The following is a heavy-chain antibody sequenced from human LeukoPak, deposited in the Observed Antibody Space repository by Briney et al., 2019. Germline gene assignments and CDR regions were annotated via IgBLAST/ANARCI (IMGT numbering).Heavy chain of an antibody. V-gene: IGHV3-7*01. CDR1: GFTFSSYW. J-gene: IGHJ4*02. CDR3: AGGPGFLIDC. D-gene: IGHD3-3*01. Sequence: GGSLRPSCAASGFTFSSYWMSWVRQAPGKGLEWVANIKQDGSEKHYVDSVKGRLTISRDNAKNLLYLQMNSLRVEDTAVYYCAGGPGFLIDCWGQGTLVTVSS. CDR2: IKQDGSEK.